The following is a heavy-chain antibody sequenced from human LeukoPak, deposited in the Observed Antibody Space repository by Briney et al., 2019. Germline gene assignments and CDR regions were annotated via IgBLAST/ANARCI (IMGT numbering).Heavy chain of an antibody. CDR2: ISGSGGST. D-gene: IGHD3-10*01. Sequence: GGSLRLSCTASGFTFSSYAMSWVRQAQGQGLEWVSAISGSGGSTYYAGFVKGRFTISRDNSKNTLYLQMNSLRAEDTAVYYCAHVLLWFGDPSQRGYWGQGTLVTVSS. J-gene: IGHJ4*02. CDR3: AHVLLWFGDPSQRGY. CDR1: GFTFSSYA. V-gene: IGHV3-23*01.